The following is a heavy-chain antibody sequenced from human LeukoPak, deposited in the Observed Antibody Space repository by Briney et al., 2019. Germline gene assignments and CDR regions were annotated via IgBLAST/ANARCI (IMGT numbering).Heavy chain of an antibody. V-gene: IGHV1-2*02. CDR3: ATVVVAATLDY. CDR2: INSNSGGT. J-gene: IGHJ4*02. D-gene: IGHD2-15*01. Sequence: ASVKVSCKASGYTFTGYYMHWVRQAPGQGLEWMGWINSNSGGTNYAQKFQGRVTMTRDTSISTAYMELSRLRSDDTAVYYCATVVVAATLDYWGQGTLVTVSS. CDR1: GYTFTGYY.